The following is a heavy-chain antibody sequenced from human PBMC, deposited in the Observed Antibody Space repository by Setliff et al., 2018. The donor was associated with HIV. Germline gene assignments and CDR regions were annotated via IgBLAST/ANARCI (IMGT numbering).Heavy chain of an antibody. CDR2: ISAYNGNT. CDR3: ARDGASYCSSTSCYKPLSDY. V-gene: IGHV1-18*01. J-gene: IGHJ4*02. CDR1: GYTFTSYG. D-gene: IGHD2-2*02. Sequence: ASVKVSCKASGYTFTSYGISWVRQAPGQGLEWMGWISAYNGNTNYAQKLQGRVTMTTDTSTSTAYMELRSLRSDDTAVYYCARDGASYCSSTSCYKPLSDYWGQGTRVTVSS.